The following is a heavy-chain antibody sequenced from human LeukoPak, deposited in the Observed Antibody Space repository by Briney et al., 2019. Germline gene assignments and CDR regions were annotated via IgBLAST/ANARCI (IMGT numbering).Heavy chain of an antibody. Sequence: PSETLSLTCAVYGGSFSGYYWSWIRHPPGKWLEWIEEINHSGSTNYNASLKSRVNISVDTSKNHFSLKLSSVTAADTAVYFCSKRKTAYEILTGYYLDYWGQGTLVTVSS. D-gene: IGHD3-9*01. CDR1: GGSFSGYY. CDR2: INHSGST. CDR3: SKRKTAYEILTGYYLDY. J-gene: IGHJ4*02. V-gene: IGHV4-34*01.